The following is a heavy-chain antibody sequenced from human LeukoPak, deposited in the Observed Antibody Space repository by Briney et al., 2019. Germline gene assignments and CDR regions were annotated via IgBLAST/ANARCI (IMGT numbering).Heavy chain of an antibody. J-gene: IGHJ4*02. V-gene: IGHV1-8*01. CDR2: ISPGTGKT. CDR1: GYTFTTDD. D-gene: IGHD6-19*01. CDR3: ARVFGQWLAVD. Sequence: ASVKVSCKASGYTFTTDDINWVRLASGRGLEWMGLISPGTGKTRYPQKFQGRVTMTRDTSINTVYMELSSLRSEDTAIYYCARVFGQWLAVDWGQGTPVIVSS.